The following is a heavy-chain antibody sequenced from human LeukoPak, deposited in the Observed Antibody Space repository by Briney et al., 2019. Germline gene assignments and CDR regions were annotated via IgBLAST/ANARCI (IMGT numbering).Heavy chain of an antibody. J-gene: IGHJ4*02. D-gene: IGHD2-2*01. CDR3: ASNIPSRY. Sequence: GGSLRLSCAASGFTVSSNYMSWVRQAPGKGLEWVSVIYSGGSTYYADSVKGRFTISSHNSKNTLYLQMNSLRAEDTAVYYCASNIPSRYWGQGTLVTVSS. CDR2: IYSGGST. CDR1: GFTVSSNY. V-gene: IGHV3-53*04.